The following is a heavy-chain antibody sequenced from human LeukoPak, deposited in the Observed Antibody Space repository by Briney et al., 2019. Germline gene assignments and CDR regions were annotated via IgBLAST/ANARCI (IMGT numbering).Heavy chain of an antibody. CDR3: ARDYYGSGSYYNRGFDY. V-gene: IGHV3-7*03. CDR1: GFTFSSYW. Sequence: GSLRLSCAASGFTFSSYWMSWVRQAPGKGLEWVANIKQDGSEKYYVDSVKGRFTISRDNAKNSLYLQMNSLRAEDTAVYYCARDYYGSGSYYNRGFDYWGQGTLVTVSS. J-gene: IGHJ4*02. D-gene: IGHD3-10*01. CDR2: IKQDGSEK.